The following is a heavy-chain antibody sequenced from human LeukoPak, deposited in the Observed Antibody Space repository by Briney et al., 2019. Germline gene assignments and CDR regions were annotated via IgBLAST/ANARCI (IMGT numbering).Heavy chain of an antibody. V-gene: IGHV1-2*02. Sequence: ASVKVSCKASGYTFTGYYMHWVRQAPGQGLEWMGWINPNSGGTNYAQKFQGRVTMTRDTSISTAYMELSRLRSDGTAVYYRAREDLYYYDSSGSEYFQHWGQGTLVTVSS. J-gene: IGHJ1*01. CDR1: GYTFTGYY. D-gene: IGHD3-22*01. CDR3: AREDLYYYDSSGSEYFQH. CDR2: INPNSGGT.